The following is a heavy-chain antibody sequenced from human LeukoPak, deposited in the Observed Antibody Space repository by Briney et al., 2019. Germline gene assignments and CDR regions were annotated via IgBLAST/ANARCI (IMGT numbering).Heavy chain of an antibody. CDR1: GSTFDDHG. J-gene: IGHJ4*02. V-gene: IGHV3-20*04. CDR3: AMGDSSGWYFDY. CDR2: INWNGGST. D-gene: IGHD6-19*01. Sequence: PGGSLRLSCAASGSTFDDHGMSWVRQVSGKGLEWVAGINWNGGSTGYGDSVKGRFTISRDNAKNSLFLQMNRLSVEDTALYYCAMGDSSGWYFDYWGQGTLVTVSS.